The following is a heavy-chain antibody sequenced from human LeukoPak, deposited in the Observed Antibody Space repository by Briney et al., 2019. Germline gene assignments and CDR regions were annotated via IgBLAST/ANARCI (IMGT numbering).Heavy chain of an antibody. V-gene: IGHV4-61*02. CDR3: ARYSGYDGHWFDP. D-gene: IGHD5-12*01. Sequence: PSETLSLTCTVSGGSISSGSYYWSWIRQPAGKGLEWIGRIYTSGSTNYNPSLKSRVTISVDTSKNQFSLKLSSVTAADTAVYYCARYSGYDGHWFDPWGQGTLVTVSS. CDR2: IYTSGST. CDR1: GGSISSGSYY. J-gene: IGHJ5*02.